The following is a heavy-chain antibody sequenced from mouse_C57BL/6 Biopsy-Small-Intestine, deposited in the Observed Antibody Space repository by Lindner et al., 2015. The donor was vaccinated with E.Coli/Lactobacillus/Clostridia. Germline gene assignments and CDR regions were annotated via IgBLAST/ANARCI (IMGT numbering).Heavy chain of an antibody. CDR3: VRELGGWFAY. V-gene: IGHV10-1*01. J-gene: IGHJ3*01. D-gene: IGHD4-1*01. CDR2: IRSKSNNYAT. CDR1: GFSFKTYA. Sequence: VQLQESGGGLVQPKGSLKLSCAASGFSFKTYAMNWVRQAPGKGLEWVARIRSKSNNYATYHVDSVKGRITISRDDSESMLYLQMNNLKTEDTAMYYCVRELGGWFAYWGQGTLVTVSA.